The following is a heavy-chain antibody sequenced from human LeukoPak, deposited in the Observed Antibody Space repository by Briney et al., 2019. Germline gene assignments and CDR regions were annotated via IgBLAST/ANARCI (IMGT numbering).Heavy chain of an antibody. Sequence: GGSLRLSCAASGFTFSSYSMNWVRQAPGKGLEWVSSISSSSSYIYYADSVKGRFTISRDNAKNSLYLQMNSLRAEDTAVYYCARFFRYYVWGSYLGYWGRETRVTVS. V-gene: IGHV3-21*01. D-gene: IGHD3-10*01. J-gene: IGHJ4*02. CDR2: ISSSSSYI. CDR3: ARFFRYYVWGSYLGY. CDR1: GFTFSSYS.